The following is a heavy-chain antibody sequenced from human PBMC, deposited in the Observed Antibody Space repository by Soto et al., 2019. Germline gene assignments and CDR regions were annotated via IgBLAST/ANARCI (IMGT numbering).Heavy chain of an antibody. D-gene: IGHD3-10*01. CDR2: SNAGNGNT. J-gene: IGHJ4*02. CDR3: AKVGGALGDLDY. CDR1: GYTFTSYA. V-gene: IGHV1-3*02. Sequence: ASVKVSCKASGYTFTSYAMHWVRQAPGQRLEWMGWSNAGNGNTKYSQEFQGRVTITRDTSTSTAYMELRSLRSDDTAIYYCAKVGGALGDLDYWGQGTLVTVSS.